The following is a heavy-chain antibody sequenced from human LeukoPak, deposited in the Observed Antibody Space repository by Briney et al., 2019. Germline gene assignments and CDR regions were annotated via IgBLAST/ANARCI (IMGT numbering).Heavy chain of an antibody. V-gene: IGHV4-61*02. CDR2: IYTSGST. CDR1: GGSLSSGSYY. Sequence: SQTLSLTCTVSGGSLSSGSYYWRWLRQPAGKGLEWIGRIYTSGSTNYNPSLKSRVTISVDTSKNQFSLKLSSVTAADTAVYYCARASGSYYGRGHYFDYWGQGTLVTVSS. CDR3: ARASGSYYGRGHYFDY. D-gene: IGHD1-26*01. J-gene: IGHJ4*02.